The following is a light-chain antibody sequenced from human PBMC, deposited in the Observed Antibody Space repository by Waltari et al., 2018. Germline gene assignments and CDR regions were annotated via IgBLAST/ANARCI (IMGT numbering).Light chain of an antibody. CDR1: QSVSRSR. J-gene: IGKJ2*01. Sequence: EVVLTQSPGTLSLSPGERATLSCRASQSVSRSRIAWYLHRPGQAPRLLIYGASGRAPGIPARFSGSGSGTDFSLTISRVEPEDFAVYYCQQFGSSVMYTFGQGTKLEIK. CDR3: QQFGSSVMYT. CDR2: GAS. V-gene: IGKV3-20*01.